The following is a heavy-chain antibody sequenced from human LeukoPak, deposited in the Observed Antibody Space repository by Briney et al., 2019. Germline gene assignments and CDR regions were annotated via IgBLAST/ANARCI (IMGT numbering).Heavy chain of an antibody. D-gene: IGHD3-10*01. CDR2: IYHSGST. Sequence: SETLSLTCTVSGYSISSGYYWGWIRQPPGKGLEWIGSIYHSGSTYYNPSLKSRVTISVDTSKNQFSLKLSSVTAADTAVYYCARPVRDYWGQGTLVTVSS. CDR1: GYSISSGYY. V-gene: IGHV4-38-2*02. CDR3: ARPVRDY. J-gene: IGHJ4*02.